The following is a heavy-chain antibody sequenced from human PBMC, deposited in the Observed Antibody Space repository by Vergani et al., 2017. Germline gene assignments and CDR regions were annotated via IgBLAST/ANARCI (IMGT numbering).Heavy chain of an antibody. CDR2: IYYSGST. CDR3: ARPSSSWGGDYFDY. CDR1: GGSIRSSSNY. Sequence: QLQLQESGPGLVKPSETLSLTCTVSGGSIRSSSNYWGWIRQPPGKGLEWIGSIYYSGSTYYKPSLKSRVTIFEDTSKNQFSLKLSSVTAADTAVYYCARPSSSWGGDYFDYWGQGTLVTVSS. D-gene: IGHD6-13*01. J-gene: IGHJ4*02. V-gene: IGHV4-39*01.